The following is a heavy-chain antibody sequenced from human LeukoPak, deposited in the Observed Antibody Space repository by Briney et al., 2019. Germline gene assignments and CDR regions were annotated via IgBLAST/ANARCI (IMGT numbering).Heavy chain of an antibody. D-gene: IGHD6-13*01. J-gene: IGHJ5*02. V-gene: IGHV3-23*01. CDR3: AKDHWPRIAAAGTWWFDP. Sequence: GGSLRLSCAASGITFSSYAMSWVRQAPGKGLEWVSGISGSGGTTYYADSVKGRFTISRDNSKSALYLQMNSLSAEDTAVYYGAKDHWPRIAAAGTWWFDPWGQGTLVTVSS. CDR2: ISGSGGTT. CDR1: GITFSSYA.